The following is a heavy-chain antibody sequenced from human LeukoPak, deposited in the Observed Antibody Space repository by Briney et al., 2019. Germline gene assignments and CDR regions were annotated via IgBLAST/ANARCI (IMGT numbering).Heavy chain of an antibody. CDR2: IHYDSSTE. J-gene: IGHJ4*02. V-gene: IGHV3-30*02. CDR3: ARANSWLLDY. Sequence: GGSLRLSCAASGFAFSSYGMHWVRQAPGKGLEWVAYIHYDSSTEDYADSVKGRFTISRDNSKNTLYLQMNSLRAEDTAVYYCARANSWLLDYWGQGTLVTVSS. CDR1: GFAFSSYG. D-gene: IGHD6-13*01.